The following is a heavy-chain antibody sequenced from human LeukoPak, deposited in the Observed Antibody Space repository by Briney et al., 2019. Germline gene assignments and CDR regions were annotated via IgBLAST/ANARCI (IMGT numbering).Heavy chain of an antibody. CDR3: ARDLETLTNSSDWYTFDY. CDR2: INPSGGST. J-gene: IGHJ4*02. Sequence: ASVKVSCKASGYTFTSYYMHWVRQAPGQGLEWMGIINPSGGSTSYAQKFQGRVTMTRDTSTSTVYMELSSLRSEDTAVYYCARDLETLTNSSDWYTFDYWGQGTLVTVSS. V-gene: IGHV1-46*01. D-gene: IGHD6-19*01. CDR1: GYTFTSYY.